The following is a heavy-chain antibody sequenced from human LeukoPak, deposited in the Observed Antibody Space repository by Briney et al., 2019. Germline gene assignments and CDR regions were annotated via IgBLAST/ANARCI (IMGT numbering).Heavy chain of an antibody. V-gene: IGHV4-4*07. Sequence: SETLSLACSVSGGSINFYYWNWIRQPAGKGLEWVGRIYSSGSTNYNPSLKGRVTMSVDTSKNQFPLNLSSVTAADTAVYYCTRGEHDCDCWGQGTLVTVSS. CDR3: TRGEHDCDC. CDR1: GGSINFYY. J-gene: IGHJ4*02. CDR2: IYSSGST. D-gene: IGHD2-21*01.